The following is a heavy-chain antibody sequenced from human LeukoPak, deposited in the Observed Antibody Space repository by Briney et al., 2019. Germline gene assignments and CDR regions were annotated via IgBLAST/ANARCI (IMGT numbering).Heavy chain of an antibody. J-gene: IGHJ4*02. D-gene: IGHD3-9*01. CDR1: GFTFSSSS. CDR3: AGNRILTGYYLFDY. Sequence: PGGSLRLSCAASGFTFSSSSMNWVRQAPGKGLEWVSYISSSGSTIYQADSVKGRSTISRDNAKNSLYLQMNSLRAEDTAVYYCAGNRILTGYYLFDYWGQGTLVTVSS. V-gene: IGHV3-48*04. CDR2: ISSSGSTI.